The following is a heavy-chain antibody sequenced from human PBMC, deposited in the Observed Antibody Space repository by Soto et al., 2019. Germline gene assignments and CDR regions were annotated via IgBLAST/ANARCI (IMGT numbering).Heavy chain of an antibody. J-gene: IGHJ4*02. CDR1: GGTFSSYA. V-gene: IGHV1-69*13. Sequence: SVKVSCKASGGTFSSYAISWVRQAPGQGLEWMGGIIPIFGTANYAQKFQGRVTITADESTSTAYMELGSLRSEDTAVYYCARGRPSVMAHDYWGQGTLVAAPQ. D-gene: IGHD3-16*01. CDR3: ARGRPSVMAHDY. CDR2: IIPIFGTA.